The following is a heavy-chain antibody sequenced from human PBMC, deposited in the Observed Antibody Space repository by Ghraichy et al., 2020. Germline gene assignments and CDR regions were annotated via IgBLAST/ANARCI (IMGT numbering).Heavy chain of an antibody. D-gene: IGHD2-2*02. CDR2: ISGSGGST. CDR1: GFTFSSYA. Sequence: GSLRLSCAASGFTFSSYAMSWVRQAPGKGLEWVSAISGSGGSTYYADSVKGRFTISRDNSKNTLYLQMNSLRAEDTAVYYCAKTHSRCSSTSCYNFDYWGQGTLVTVSS. V-gene: IGHV3-23*01. J-gene: IGHJ4*02. CDR3: AKTHSRCSSTSCYNFDY.